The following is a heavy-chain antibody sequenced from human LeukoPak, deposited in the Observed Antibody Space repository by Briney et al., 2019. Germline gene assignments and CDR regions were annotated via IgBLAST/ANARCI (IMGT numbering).Heavy chain of an antibody. J-gene: IGHJ4*02. Sequence: SETLSLTCTVSGGSISSYYLSWIRQPAGKGLEWIGRMYTSGSTHYNPSLKSRVTISVDKSKNQFSLKLSSVTAAVTAVYYCARDRDSTSSRFDYWGQGTLVTVSS. CDR3: ARDRDSTSSRFDY. D-gene: IGHD6-6*01. CDR2: MYTSGST. CDR1: GGSISSYY. V-gene: IGHV4-4*07.